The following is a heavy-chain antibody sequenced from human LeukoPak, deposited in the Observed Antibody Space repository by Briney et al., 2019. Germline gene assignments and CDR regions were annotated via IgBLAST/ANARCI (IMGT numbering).Heavy chain of an antibody. V-gene: IGHV4-34*01. Sequence: PSETLSLTCAVYGGSFSGYYWSWIRQPPGKGLEWIGEINHSGSTNYNPSLKSRVTISVDTSKNQFSLKLSSVTAADTAVYYCARVLWYYGSGSEWFDPWGQGTLVTVSS. CDR2: INHSGST. CDR3: ARVLWYYGSGSEWFDP. J-gene: IGHJ5*02. CDR1: GGSFSGYY. D-gene: IGHD3-10*01.